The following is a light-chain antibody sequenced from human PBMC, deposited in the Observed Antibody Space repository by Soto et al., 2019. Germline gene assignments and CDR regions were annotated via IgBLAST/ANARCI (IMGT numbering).Light chain of an antibody. CDR2: GAS. J-gene: IGKJ1*01. CDR3: QQYGSLPWT. Sequence: EIVLTQSPGTLSLSPGERATLSCRASQSVSNSYLAWYQQKPGQAPRLLIDGASSRATRIPDRFSGSGSGTDFTLPSSRLEPEDFAEYYFQQYGSLPWTFGSGTKVEIK. V-gene: IGKV3-20*01. CDR1: QSVSNSY.